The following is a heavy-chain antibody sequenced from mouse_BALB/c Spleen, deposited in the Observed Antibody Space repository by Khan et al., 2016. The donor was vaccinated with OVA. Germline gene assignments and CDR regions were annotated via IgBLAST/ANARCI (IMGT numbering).Heavy chain of an antibody. CDR1: GYSITSDYA. CDR2: ISYGGST. V-gene: IGHV3-2*02. J-gene: IGHJ4*01. Sequence: VQLKESGPGLVKPSQSLSLTCTVTGYSITSDYAWDWLRQFPGNKLEWMGYISYGGSTSYNPSIKSRISITRDTSKHQFFLQLNSVTTEDTATYCGARTNYYGYAMDYWGQGTSVTVSS. CDR3: ARTNYYGYAMDY. D-gene: IGHD1-1*01.